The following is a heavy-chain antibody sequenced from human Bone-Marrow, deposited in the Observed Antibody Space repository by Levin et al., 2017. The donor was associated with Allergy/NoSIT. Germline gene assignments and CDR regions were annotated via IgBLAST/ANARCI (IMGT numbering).Heavy chain of an antibody. CDR3: AREDGSTFDY. Sequence: TTSETLSLTCTVSGGSISSGGHHWSWIRQHPGKGLEWIGYIYNSGSTYYNPSLKSRVMISVDTSKNQFSLKVSSVTAADTAVYYCAREDGSTFDYWGQGPLVTVSS. CDR2: IYNSGST. V-gene: IGHV4-31*03. J-gene: IGHJ4*02. D-gene: IGHD2-2*03. CDR1: GGSISSGGHH.